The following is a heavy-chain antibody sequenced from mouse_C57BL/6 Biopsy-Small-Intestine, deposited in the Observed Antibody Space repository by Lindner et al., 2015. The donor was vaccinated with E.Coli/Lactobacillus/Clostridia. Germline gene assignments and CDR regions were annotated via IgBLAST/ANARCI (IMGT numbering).Heavy chain of an antibody. CDR3: GRGVLGWDGNFDV. Sequence: VQLQESGAELVKPGASVKISCKASGYAFSSYWMNWVKQRPGKGLEWIGRIYPGDGNTNYNGKFKGKATLTADKSSNTAYMQLSSLTSEDSAVYFCGRGVLGWDGNFDVWGTGTTVTVSS. V-gene: IGHV1-82*01. CDR2: IYPGDGNT. J-gene: IGHJ1*03. CDR1: GYAFSSYW. D-gene: IGHD4-1*01.